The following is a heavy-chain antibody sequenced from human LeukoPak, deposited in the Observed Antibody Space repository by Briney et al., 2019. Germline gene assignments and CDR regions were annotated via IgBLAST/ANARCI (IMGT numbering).Heavy chain of an antibody. V-gene: IGHV1-2*02. CDR2: INPDSGDT. D-gene: IGHD3-9*01. Sequence: ASVKVSCKASGYTFTGYYIHWVRQAPGQGLEWMGWINPDSGDTSYAQKFQGRVTMTRDTSISTAYMELSRLRSDDTAVYYCARDHSIDDKSWWFDPWGQGTLVTVPS. CDR3: ARDHSIDDKSWWFDP. J-gene: IGHJ5*02. CDR1: GYTFTGYY.